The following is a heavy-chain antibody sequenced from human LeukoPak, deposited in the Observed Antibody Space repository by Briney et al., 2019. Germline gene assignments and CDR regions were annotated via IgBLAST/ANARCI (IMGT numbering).Heavy chain of an antibody. CDR1: GYTFTSYD. J-gene: IGHJ4*02. CDR3: ARGEYKQWLVPNY. CDR2: MNPNSGDT. Sequence: ASVKVSCKASGYTFTSYDINWVRQATGQGLEWMGWMNPNSGDTGCAQKFQGRVTMTRNTSISTAYMELSSLRSEDTAVYYCARGEYKQWLVPNYWGQGTLVTVSS. D-gene: IGHD6-19*01. V-gene: IGHV1-8*01.